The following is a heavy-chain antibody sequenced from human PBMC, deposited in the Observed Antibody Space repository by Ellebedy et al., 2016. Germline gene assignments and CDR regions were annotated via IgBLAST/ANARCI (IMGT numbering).Heavy chain of an antibody. D-gene: IGHD3-10*01. Sequence: SETLSLTCIVSGGSISRYYWSWIRQPPGRGLEWIGNIYYTGTTNYNPSLHILCTISLYTSKNQFSLRLTSVTAADTAVYYCARIGGVSFGERPIDYWGQGTLVTVSS. CDR2: IYYTGTT. CDR1: GGSISRYY. CDR3: ARIGGVSFGERPIDY. V-gene: IGHV4-59*01. J-gene: IGHJ4*02.